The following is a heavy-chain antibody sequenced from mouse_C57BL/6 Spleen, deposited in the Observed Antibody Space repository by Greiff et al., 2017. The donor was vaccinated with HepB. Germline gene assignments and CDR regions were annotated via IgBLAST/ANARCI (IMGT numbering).Heavy chain of an antibody. Sequence: EVQLQQSGPELVKPGASVKISCKASGYTFTDYYMNWVKQSHGKSLEWIGDINPNNGGTSYNQKFKGKATLTVDKSSSTAYMELRSLTSEDSAVYYCARGATVVATPDYFDYWGQGTTLTVSS. CDR1: GYTFTDYY. CDR3: ARGATVVATPDYFDY. J-gene: IGHJ2*01. V-gene: IGHV1-26*01. D-gene: IGHD1-1*01. CDR2: INPNNGGT.